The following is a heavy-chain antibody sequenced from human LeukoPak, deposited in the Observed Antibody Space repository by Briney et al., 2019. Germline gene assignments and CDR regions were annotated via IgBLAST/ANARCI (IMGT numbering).Heavy chain of an antibody. CDR3: ARARDYYGTYYFDY. D-gene: IGHD3-10*01. V-gene: IGHV3-53*01. Sequence: GGSLRLSCAASGFTVSSNYMSWVRQAPGKGLEWVSVIYSGGSTYYADSVKGRFTISRDNAKNSLYLQMNSLRAEDTAVYYCARARDYYGTYYFDYWGQGTLVTVSS. CDR2: IYSGGST. J-gene: IGHJ4*02. CDR1: GFTVSSNY.